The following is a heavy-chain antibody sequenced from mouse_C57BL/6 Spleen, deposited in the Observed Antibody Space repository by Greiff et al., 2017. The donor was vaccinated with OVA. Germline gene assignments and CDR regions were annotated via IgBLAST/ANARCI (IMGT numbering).Heavy chain of an antibody. CDR3: ARGGSFYHYAMDY. D-gene: IGHD2-1*01. J-gene: IGHJ4*01. V-gene: IGHV1-85*01. CDR2: IYPRDGST. Sequence: VKLVESGPELVKPGASVKLSCKASGYTFTSYDINWVKQRPGQGLEWIGWIYPRDGSTKYNEKFKGKATLTVDTSSSTAYMELHSLTSEDSAVYVCARGGSFYHYAMDYWGQGTSVTVSS. CDR1: GYTFTSYD.